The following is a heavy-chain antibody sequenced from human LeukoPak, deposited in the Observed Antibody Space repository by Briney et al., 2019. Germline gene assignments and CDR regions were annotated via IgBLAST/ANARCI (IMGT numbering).Heavy chain of an antibody. D-gene: IGHD4-23*01. CDR1: GYTFTSYA. CDR3: ARGGSYHELNSDFDY. CDR2: INTNTGNP. J-gene: IGHJ4*02. V-gene: IGHV7-4-1*02. Sequence: ASVKVSYKASGYTFTSYAMNWVRQAPGQGLEWMGWINTNTGNPTYAQGFTGRFVFSLDTSVSTAYLQISSLKAEDTAVYYCARGGSYHELNSDFDYWGQGTLVTVSS.